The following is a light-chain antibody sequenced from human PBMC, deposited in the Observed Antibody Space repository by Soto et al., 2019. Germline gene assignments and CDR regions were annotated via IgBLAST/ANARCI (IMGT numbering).Light chain of an antibody. CDR2: NDN. J-gene: IGLJ2*01. Sequence: QAVVTQPPSASGTPGQRVTISCSGGSSNIGRNTVSWFQQVPGTAPKLLIHNDNQRPSGVPDRFSGSKSGTSASLAIGGLQSDDETDYYCAAWDDSLNGVVFGGGTKVTVL. V-gene: IGLV1-44*01. CDR3: AAWDDSLNGVV. CDR1: SSNIGRNT.